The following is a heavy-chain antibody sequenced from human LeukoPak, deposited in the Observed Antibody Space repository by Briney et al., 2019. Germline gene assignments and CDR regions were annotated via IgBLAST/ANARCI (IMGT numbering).Heavy chain of an antibody. D-gene: IGHD6-13*01. J-gene: IGHJ6*03. CDR2: INHSGST. Sequence: PSDTLSLTYAVYGGSFSGYYWSWIRQPSRRGLEGIGDINHSGSTNYNTSLKSRVTISVDTSKKQFSLKLSSVTAADTAVYYCARMTVGIAAAGKPMDVWGKGTTVTVSS. CDR3: ARMTVGIAAAGKPMDV. CDR1: GGSFSGYY. V-gene: IGHV4-34*01.